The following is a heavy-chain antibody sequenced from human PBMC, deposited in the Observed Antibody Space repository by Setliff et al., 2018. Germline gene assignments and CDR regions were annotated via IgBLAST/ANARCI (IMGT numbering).Heavy chain of an antibody. CDR3: ARGVDRAKTGY. J-gene: IGHJ4*01. CDR1: GGSISSGVYY. Sequence: SETLSLTCTVSGGSISSGVYYWAWIRQPPGKGLEWIGRIYYRGDTYYNASLKSRLTLSVDTSKNQVSLNLRSVTAADTAVYYCARGVDRAKTGYWGHGTLVTVSS. V-gene: IGHV4-39*01. CDR2: IYYRGDT. D-gene: IGHD5-18*01.